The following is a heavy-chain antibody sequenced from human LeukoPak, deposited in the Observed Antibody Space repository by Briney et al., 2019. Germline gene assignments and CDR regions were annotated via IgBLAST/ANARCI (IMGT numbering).Heavy chain of an antibody. J-gene: IGHJ4*02. Sequence: PSETLSLTCAVSGGSVRSSNWWSWVRQPPGKGLEWIGYIYYSGSTNYNPSLKSRVTILIDTFQNQFSLKLSSVTAADTAVYYCATYSGYDKGVDFWGQGTLVTVSS. CDR1: GGSVRSSNW. CDR3: ATYSGYDKGVDF. CDR2: IYYSGST. V-gene: IGHV4-4*02. D-gene: IGHD5-12*01.